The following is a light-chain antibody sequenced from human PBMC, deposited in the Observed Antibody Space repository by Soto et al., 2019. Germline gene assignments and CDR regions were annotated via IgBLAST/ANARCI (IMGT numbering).Light chain of an antibody. CDR1: SSDVGGYEY. Sequence: QSALTQPPSASGSPGQSVTISCTGTSSDVGGYEYVSWYQQHPGKAPKLMIFEVTKRPSGVPDRFSGSKSGNTASLTVSGLQAEDEADYYCTSYAGSNTPYVFGTGTKLTVL. J-gene: IGLJ1*01. CDR3: TSYAGSNTPYV. CDR2: EVT. V-gene: IGLV2-8*01.